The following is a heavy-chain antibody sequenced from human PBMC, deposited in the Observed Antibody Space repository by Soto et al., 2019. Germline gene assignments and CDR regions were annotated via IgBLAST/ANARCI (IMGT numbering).Heavy chain of an antibody. CDR3: ARDYYKYYDSSGYYRSPAY. D-gene: IGHD3-22*01. CDR1: GFTISTYG. CDR2: ISRDGGTK. J-gene: IGHJ4*02. V-gene: IGHV3-30*03. Sequence: GGSLRLSCAVSGFTISTYGMHWVRQAPGKGLEWVAVISRDGGTKYYADSVKGRFTISRDNSRNTLFLQMNSLRAEDTAVYYCARDYYKYYDSSGYYRSPAYWGQGTLVTVSS.